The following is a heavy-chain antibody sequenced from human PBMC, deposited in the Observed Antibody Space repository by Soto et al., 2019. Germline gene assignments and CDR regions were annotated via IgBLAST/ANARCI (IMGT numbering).Heavy chain of an antibody. J-gene: IGHJ5*02. CDR2: IYYSGST. V-gene: IGHV4-39*01. CDR3: ARHYLADNYDFWSVNNWFDP. CDR1: GGSISSSSYY. D-gene: IGHD3-3*01. Sequence: SETLSLTCTVSGGSISSSSYYWGWIRQPPGKGLEWIGSIYYSGSTYYNPSLKSRVTISVDTSKNQFSLKLSSVTAADTAVYYCARHYLADNYDFWSVNNWFDPWGQGTLVT.